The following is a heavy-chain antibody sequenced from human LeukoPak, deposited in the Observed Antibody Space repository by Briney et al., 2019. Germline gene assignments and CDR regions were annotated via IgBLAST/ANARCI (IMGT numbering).Heavy chain of an antibody. CDR3: AKDAERGFDYSNSLQK. D-gene: IGHD4-11*01. CDR2: VFNDGSNQ. J-gene: IGHJ4*02. V-gene: IGHV3-33*03. Sequence: GGSLRLSCAASKFTFSNYGMHWVRQAPGKGLEWVAVVFNDGSNQYYADSAKGRFTVSRDNSQNMLYLQMNSLRPEDTAVYYWAKDAERGFDYSNSLQKWGQGTLVTVSS. CDR1: KFTFSNYG.